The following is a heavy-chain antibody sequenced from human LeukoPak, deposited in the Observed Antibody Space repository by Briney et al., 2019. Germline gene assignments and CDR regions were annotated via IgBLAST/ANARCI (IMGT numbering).Heavy chain of an antibody. CDR3: ARDEGIYAGYYYGMDV. CDR2: IYYSGST. CDR1: GGSISSYY. Sequence: SETLSPTCTVSGGSISSYYWSWIRQPPGKGLEWIGYIYYSGSTNYNPSLKSRVTISVDTSKNQFSLKLSSVTAADTAVYYCARDEGIYAGYYYGMDVWGKGTTVTVSS. V-gene: IGHV4-59*01. D-gene: IGHD2/OR15-2a*01. J-gene: IGHJ6*04.